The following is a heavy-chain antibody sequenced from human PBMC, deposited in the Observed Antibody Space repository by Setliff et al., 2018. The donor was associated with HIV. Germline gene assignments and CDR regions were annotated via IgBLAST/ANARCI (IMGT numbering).Heavy chain of an antibody. CDR2: ISASSSYI. Sequence: GESLKISCEASGFTFRTEIMNWVRQSPGKGLEWISYISASSSYIHYADSVRGRFTVSRDNSNNILYLQMDDLTAGDTAIYYCAREMTSVSTLVTWLDPWGQGTQVTVSS. V-gene: IGHV3-21*01. D-gene: IGHD4-4*01. J-gene: IGHJ5*02. CDR1: GFTFRTEI. CDR3: AREMTSVSTLVTWLDP.